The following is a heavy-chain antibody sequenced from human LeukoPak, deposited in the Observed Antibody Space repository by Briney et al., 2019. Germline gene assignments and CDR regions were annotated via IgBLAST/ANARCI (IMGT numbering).Heavy chain of an antibody. CDR2: IYYSGST. D-gene: IGHD2-8*01. CDR1: GGSISSYY. J-gene: IGHJ5*02. CDR3: ARDSCTNGVCYANWFDP. V-gene: IGHV4-59*12. Sequence: PSETLSLTCTVSGGSISSYYWSWIRQPPGKGLEWIGYIYYSGSTNYNPSLKSRITISVDTSKNQFSLKLSSVTAADTAVYYCARDSCTNGVCYANWFDPWGQGTLVTVSP.